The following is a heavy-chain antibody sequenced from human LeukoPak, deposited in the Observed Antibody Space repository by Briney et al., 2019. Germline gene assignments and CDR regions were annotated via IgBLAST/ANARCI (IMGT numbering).Heavy chain of an antibody. CDR2: ISSSSSYI. V-gene: IGHV3-21*01. CDR1: GFTFSRYS. CDR3: ARVNTIFGVVTSYYFDY. J-gene: IGHJ4*02. D-gene: IGHD3-3*01. Sequence: GGSLRLSCAASGFTFSRYSMNWVRQAPGKGLEWVSSISSSSSYIYYADSVKGRFTISRDNAKNSLYLQMNSLRAEDTAVYYCARVNTIFGVVTSYYFDYWGQGTLVTVSS.